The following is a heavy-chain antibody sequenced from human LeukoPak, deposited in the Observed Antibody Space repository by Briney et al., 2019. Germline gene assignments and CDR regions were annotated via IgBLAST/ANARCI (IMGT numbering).Heavy chain of an antibody. D-gene: IGHD2-15*01. CDR3: AGRDCSGGSCYDY. V-gene: IGHV4-34*01. J-gene: IGHJ4*02. Sequence: SGTLSLTCAVYGGSFSGYYWSWIRQPPGKGLEWIGEINHSGSTNYNPSLKSRVTISVDTSKNQFSLKLSSVTAADTAVYYCAGRDCSGGSCYDYWGQGTLVTVSS. CDR2: INHSGST. CDR1: GGSFSGYY.